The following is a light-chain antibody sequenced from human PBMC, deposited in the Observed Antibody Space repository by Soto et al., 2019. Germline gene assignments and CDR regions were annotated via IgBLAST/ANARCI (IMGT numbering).Light chain of an antibody. Sequence: EIVVTQSPDTLSLSPGQTATLSCRTSQSLNHFLVWYQQKPGQAPRLLISNASQRATGIPARFSGSGSGTDFTLTINRLEPEDFAVYYCQQYGSSSSWTFGQGTKVDIK. CDR1: QSLNHF. V-gene: IGKV3-11*01. CDR3: QQYGSSSSWT. CDR2: NAS. J-gene: IGKJ1*01.